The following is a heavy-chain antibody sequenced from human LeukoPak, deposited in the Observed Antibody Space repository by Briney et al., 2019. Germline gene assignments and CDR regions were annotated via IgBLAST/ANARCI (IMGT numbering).Heavy chain of an antibody. CDR1: GFPFSSYS. D-gene: IGHD6-19*01. Sequence: GGSLRLSCAASGFPFSSYSMHCVRQAPGKGLEWVAVVLYDGSMKYYADSVKGRFTISRDNAKNSLYLQMNSLRAEDTAVYYCARVDSSGWYYYYYMDVWGKGTTVTVSS. V-gene: IGHV3-30*04. CDR2: VLYDGSMK. CDR3: ARVDSSGWYYYYYMDV. J-gene: IGHJ6*03.